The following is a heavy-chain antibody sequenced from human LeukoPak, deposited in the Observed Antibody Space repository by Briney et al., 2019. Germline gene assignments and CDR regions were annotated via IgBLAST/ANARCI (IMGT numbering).Heavy chain of an antibody. CDR2: MNPNSGNA. CDR1: GYTFTTSD. Sequence: APVKVSCKASGYTFTTSDINWVRQAPGQGLQWMGWMNPNSGNAVYAQKSQGRVTMTRSTSINTAYMELSSLRSEDTAVYYCARGSSRSFDVWGLGTMVTVSS. D-gene: IGHD3-10*01. J-gene: IGHJ3*01. CDR3: ARGSSRSFDV. V-gene: IGHV1-8*01.